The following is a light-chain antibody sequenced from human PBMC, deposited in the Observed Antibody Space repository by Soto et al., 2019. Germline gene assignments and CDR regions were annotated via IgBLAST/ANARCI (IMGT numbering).Light chain of an antibody. CDR3: SSYTSSSTYV. CDR1: SSDVGGYNY. CDR2: DVS. V-gene: IGLV2-14*01. Sequence: QSAVAQPATVSGSHGQSITISCTGTSSDVGGYNYVSWYQQHPGKAPKLMIYDVSNRPSGVSNRFSGSKSGNTASLTISGLQAEDEADYYCSSYTSSSTYVFGTGTKVTVL. J-gene: IGLJ1*01.